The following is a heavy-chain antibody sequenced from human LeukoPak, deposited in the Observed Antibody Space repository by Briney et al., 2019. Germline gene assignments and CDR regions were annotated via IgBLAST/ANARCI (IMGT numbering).Heavy chain of an antibody. D-gene: IGHD3-22*01. CDR1: GLTFSSFA. Sequence: GGSLRLSCAASGLTFSSFAMRWVRQAPGKGLEWVSSVSGSGGATYYADSVKGRFTISRDNSKNTLFLQMSSLRVEDTAIYYCAKEGTYYDSSGYYTHWGQGTLVAVSS. CDR3: AKEGTYYDSSGYYTH. V-gene: IGHV3-23*01. J-gene: IGHJ4*02. CDR2: VSGSGGAT.